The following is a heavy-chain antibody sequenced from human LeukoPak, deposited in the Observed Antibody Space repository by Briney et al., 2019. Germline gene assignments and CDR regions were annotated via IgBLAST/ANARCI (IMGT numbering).Heavy chain of an antibody. CDR2: INPSGGST. V-gene: IGHV1-46*01. D-gene: IGHD1-26*01. CDR3: ARVLVGAVGNYFDY. J-gene: IGHJ4*02. CDR1: GYTFTSYY. Sequence: ASVKVSCMASGYTFTSYYVHWVRQAPGQGLDWMGIINPSGGSTRYAQKFQGRVTMTRDTSTSTVYMDLSSLRSEDTAVYYCARVLVGAVGNYFDYWGQGTLVTVSS.